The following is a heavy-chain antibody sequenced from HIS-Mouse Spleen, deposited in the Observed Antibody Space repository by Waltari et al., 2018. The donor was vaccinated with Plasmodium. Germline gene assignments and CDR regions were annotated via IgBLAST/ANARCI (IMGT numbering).Heavy chain of an antibody. CDR2: NYYSGGT. J-gene: IGHJ4*02. CDR3: ARDRITGTSYFDY. D-gene: IGHD1-7*01. V-gene: IGHV4-39*07. CDR1: GCSISSSSYY. Sequence: QLQLQESGPGLVKPSETLSLTCTVSGCSISSSSYYWGWIRQPPGKGLEWIGSNYYSGGTIYNPPPKSGVTLSVDTSKNQFSLKLSSVTAADTAVYYCARDRITGTSYFDYWGQGTLVTVSS.